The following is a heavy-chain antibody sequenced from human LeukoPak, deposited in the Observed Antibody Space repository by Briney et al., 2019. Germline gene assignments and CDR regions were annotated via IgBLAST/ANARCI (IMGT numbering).Heavy chain of an antibody. J-gene: IGHJ4*02. CDR3: ARHDLVVTATILDY. Sequence: SETLSLTCTVSGGSISSYYWSWIRQPPGKGLEWIGYIYYSGSTNYNPSLKSRVTMSVDTSKNQFSLKLTSVTAADTAVYYCARHDLVVTATILDYWGQGTLVTVSS. CDR1: GGSISSYY. D-gene: IGHD2-21*02. V-gene: IGHV4-59*01. CDR2: IYYSGST.